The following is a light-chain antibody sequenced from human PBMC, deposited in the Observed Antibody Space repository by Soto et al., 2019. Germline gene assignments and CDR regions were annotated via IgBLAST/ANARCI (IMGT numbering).Light chain of an antibody. CDR1: QSVSSY. CDR3: QQRSNWPPSLT. CDR2: DAS. Sequence: EIVLTQSPATLSLSPGEKATLSCRASQSVSSYLAWSQQKPGQAPRLLLYDASNRATGIPARFSGSGSGPDFTLTSSSLEPEDFAVYYCQQRSNWPPSLTFGGGTKVEIK. J-gene: IGKJ4*01. V-gene: IGKV3-11*01.